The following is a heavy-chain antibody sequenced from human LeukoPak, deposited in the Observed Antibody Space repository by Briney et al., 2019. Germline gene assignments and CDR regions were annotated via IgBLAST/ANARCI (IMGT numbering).Heavy chain of an antibody. D-gene: IGHD3-9*01. J-gene: IGHJ5*02. Sequence: GGSLRLSCAASGFTFSSYAMSWVRQAPGKGLEWVSAISGSGGSTYYADSVKGRFTISRDNSKNTLYLQMNSLRAEDTAVYYCARDSGSDILTGSNWFDPWGQGTLVTVSS. CDR1: GFTFSSYA. CDR3: ARDSGSDILTGSNWFDP. CDR2: ISGSGGST. V-gene: IGHV3-23*01.